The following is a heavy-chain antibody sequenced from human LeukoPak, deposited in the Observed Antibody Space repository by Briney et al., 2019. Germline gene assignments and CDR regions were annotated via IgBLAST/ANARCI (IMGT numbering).Heavy chain of an antibody. V-gene: IGHV1-24*01. CDR1: GYTLTELS. CDR2: FDPEDGET. CDR3: AIPRNWNYVQWFDP. D-gene: IGHD1-7*01. J-gene: IGHJ5*02. Sequence: ASVKVSRKVSGYTLTELSMHWVRQAPGKGLERMGGFDPEDGETIYAQKFQGRVTITEDTSTDTAYMELSSLRSEDTAVYYCAIPRNWNYVQWFDPWGQGTLVTVSS.